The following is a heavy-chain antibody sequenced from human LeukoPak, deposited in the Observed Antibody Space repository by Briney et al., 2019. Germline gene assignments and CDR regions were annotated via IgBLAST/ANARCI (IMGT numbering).Heavy chain of an antibody. D-gene: IGHD6-19*01. V-gene: IGHV3-30*03. CDR2: ISYDGSNK. CDR1: GFTFNSYG. J-gene: IGHJ6*02. CDR3: ARDRSTVAGTNYYYGMDV. Sequence: GSLRLSCAASGFTFNSYGMHWVRQAPGKGLEWVAVISYDGSNKYYADSVKGRFTISRDNSKNTLYLQMNSLRAEDTAVYYCARDRSTVAGTNYYYGMDVWGQGTTVTVSS.